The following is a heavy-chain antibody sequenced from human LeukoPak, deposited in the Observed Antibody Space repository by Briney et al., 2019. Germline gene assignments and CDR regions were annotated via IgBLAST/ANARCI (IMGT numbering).Heavy chain of an antibody. D-gene: IGHD5-18*01. CDR2: ISDNGGGT. V-gene: IGHV3-23*01. CDR3: VKEGNIYGYGEY. J-gene: IGHJ4*02. CDR1: GCTSSSYA. Sequence: GGALRESRAATGCTSSSYALSWVRQAPGKGLEWVSTISDNGGGTYYAGSVKGRFTISGDNSKNTVYLQMNTLRAEDTALYYCVKEGNIYGYGEYWGQGTLVTVSS.